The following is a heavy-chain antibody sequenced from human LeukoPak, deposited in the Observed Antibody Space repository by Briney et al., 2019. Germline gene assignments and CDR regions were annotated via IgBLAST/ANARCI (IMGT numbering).Heavy chain of an antibody. Sequence: SETLSLTCTVSGGSISSYYWSWIRQPPGKGLEWIGYIYYSGSTNYNPSLKSRVTISVDTSKNQFSLKLSSVTAADTAVYYCARVILICSSTSCPGAWFDPWGQGTLVTVSS. CDR2: IYYSGST. V-gene: IGHV4-59*01. CDR3: ARVILICSSTSCPGAWFDP. D-gene: IGHD2-2*01. CDR1: GGSISSYY. J-gene: IGHJ5*02.